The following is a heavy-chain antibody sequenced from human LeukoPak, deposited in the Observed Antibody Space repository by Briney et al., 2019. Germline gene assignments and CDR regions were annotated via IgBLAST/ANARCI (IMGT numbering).Heavy chain of an antibody. CDR2: TSKDGSDT. CDR1: GFTFSDSW. Sequence: PGGSLRLSCAASGFTFSDSWMHWVRQIPGKGPEWLSRTSKDGSDTVHADSAKGRLRASRDNGKNTVYLELTNLRPDDTALYYCARGGYSGSYYRFSWGRGTQVTVAS. D-gene: IGHD6-25*01. CDR3: ARGGYSGSYYRFS. V-gene: IGHV3-74*01. J-gene: IGHJ4*02.